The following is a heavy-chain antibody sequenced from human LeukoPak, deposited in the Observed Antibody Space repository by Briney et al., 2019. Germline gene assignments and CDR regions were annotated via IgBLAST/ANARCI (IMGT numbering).Heavy chain of an antibody. CDR3: AREGGIQLWLDVYYYMDV. J-gene: IGHJ6*03. D-gene: IGHD5-18*01. CDR2: TNTNTGNP. V-gene: IGHV7-4-1*02. Sequence: ASVKVSCKASGYTFTSYAMNWVRQAPGQGLEWMGWTNTNTGNPTYAQGFTGRFVFSLDTSVSTAYLQISSLKAEDTAVYYCAREGGIQLWLDVYYYMDVWGKGTTVTVSS. CDR1: GYTFTSYA.